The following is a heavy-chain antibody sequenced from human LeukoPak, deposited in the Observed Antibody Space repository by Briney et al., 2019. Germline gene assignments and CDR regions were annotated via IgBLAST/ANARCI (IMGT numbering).Heavy chain of an antibody. V-gene: IGHV1-46*01. CDR3: ARDWGSGAFDI. CDR1: GYTFTSYG. Sequence: ASVKVSCKASGYTFTSYGISWVRQAPGQGLEWMGIINPSGGSTSYAQKFQGRVTMTRDTSTSTVYMELSSLRSEDTAVYYCARDWGSGAFDIWGQGTMVTVSS. D-gene: IGHD3-16*01. J-gene: IGHJ3*02. CDR2: INPSGGST.